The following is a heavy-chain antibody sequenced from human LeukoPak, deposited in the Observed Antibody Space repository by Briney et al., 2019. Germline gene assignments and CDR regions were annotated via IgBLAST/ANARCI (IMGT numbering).Heavy chain of an antibody. CDR2: ISWDGGST. J-gene: IGHJ6*03. D-gene: IGHD6-25*01. Sequence: GGSLRLSCAASGFTFDDYAMHWVRQAPGKGLEWVSLISWDGGSTYYADSVKGRFTISRDNSKNSLYLQMNSLRAEDTALYYCAKDIFSASSGGYMDVWGKGTTVTVSS. CDR1: GFTFDDYA. CDR3: AKDIFSASSGGYMDV. V-gene: IGHV3-43D*03.